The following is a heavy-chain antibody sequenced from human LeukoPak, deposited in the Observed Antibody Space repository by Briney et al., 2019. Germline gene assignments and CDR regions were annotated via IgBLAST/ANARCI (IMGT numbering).Heavy chain of an antibody. CDR1: GGSISSGGYY. Sequence: PSETLCLTRTVSGGSISSGGYYWSWIRQHPGKGLEWIGYIYYSGSTYYNPSLKSRVTISVDTSKNQFSLKLSSVTAADTAVYYCARGTSGSSGPGYFDLWGRDPEDPVSS. D-gene: IGHD3-22*01. J-gene: IGHJ2*01. V-gene: IGHV4-31*03. CDR3: ARGTSGSSGPGYFDL. CDR2: IYYSGST.